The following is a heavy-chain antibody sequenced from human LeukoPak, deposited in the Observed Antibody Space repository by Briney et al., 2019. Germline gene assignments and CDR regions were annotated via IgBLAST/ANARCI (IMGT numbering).Heavy chain of an antibody. J-gene: IGHJ6*02. D-gene: IGHD2-15*01. CDR1: GGTFSSYA. V-gene: IGHV1-69*13. CDR3: ASGVVVAATYYYGMDV. Sequence: GASVKVSCKASGGTFSSYAISWVRQAPGQGLEWMGGIVPIFGTANYAQKFQGRVTITADESTSTAYMELSSLRSEDTAVYYCASGVVVAATYYYGMDVWGQGTTVTVSS. CDR2: IVPIFGTA.